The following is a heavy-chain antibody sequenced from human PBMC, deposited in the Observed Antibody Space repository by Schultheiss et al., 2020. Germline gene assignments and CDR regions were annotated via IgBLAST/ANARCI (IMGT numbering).Heavy chain of an antibody. V-gene: IGHV4-4*02. CDR1: GGSISSSNW. J-gene: IGHJ4*02. D-gene: IGHD6-19*01. CDR3: ARDESSGWYYY. CDR2: IYHSGST. Sequence: SETLSLTCAVSGGSISSSNWWSWVRQPPGKGLEWIGEIYHSGSTNYNPSLKSRVTISVDTSKNQFSLKLSSVTAADTAVYYCARDESSGWYYYWGQGTLVTVSS.